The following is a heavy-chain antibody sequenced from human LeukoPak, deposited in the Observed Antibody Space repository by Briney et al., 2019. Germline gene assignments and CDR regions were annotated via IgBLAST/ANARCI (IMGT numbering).Heavy chain of an antibody. CDR1: GFTFDDFG. CDR3: ARKWLSNAFDI. D-gene: IGHD5-12*01. Sequence: PGGSLRLSCAASGFTFDDFGMTWVRQAPGKGLEWVSGINWNGGRTGYADSVKGRFTISRDNAKKSLYLQMNSLRAEDTALYYCARKWLSNAFDIWGQGTMVTVSS. J-gene: IGHJ3*02. CDR2: INWNGGRT. V-gene: IGHV3-20*04.